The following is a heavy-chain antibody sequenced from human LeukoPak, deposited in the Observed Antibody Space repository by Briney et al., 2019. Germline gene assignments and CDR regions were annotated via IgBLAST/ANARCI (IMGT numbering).Heavy chain of an antibody. CDR1: GGSISSGYY. Sequence: SETLSLTCTVSGGSISSGYYWGWIRQPPGKGLEWIGSIYHSGSTYYNPSLKSRVTISADTSKNQFSLKLSSVTAADTAVYYCARDPSNFWGQGTLVTVSS. J-gene: IGHJ4*02. CDR2: IYHSGST. V-gene: IGHV4-38-2*02. CDR3: ARDPSNF.